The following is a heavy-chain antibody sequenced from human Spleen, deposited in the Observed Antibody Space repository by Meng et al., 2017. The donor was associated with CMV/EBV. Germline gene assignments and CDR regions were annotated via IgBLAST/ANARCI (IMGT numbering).Heavy chain of an antibody. CDR2: ISPYNGNT. J-gene: IGHJ5*01. Sequence: ASVKFSCKASGYTFTTYSISWVRQAPGQGLEWMGWISPYNGNTESEREFQGRLTMTTHTSTSTAYFELRSLTSADTAIYYCARGSWNYDSWGQGTLVTVSS. CDR3: ARGSWNYDS. CDR1: GYTFTTYS. V-gene: IGHV1-18*01. D-gene: IGHD1-7*01.